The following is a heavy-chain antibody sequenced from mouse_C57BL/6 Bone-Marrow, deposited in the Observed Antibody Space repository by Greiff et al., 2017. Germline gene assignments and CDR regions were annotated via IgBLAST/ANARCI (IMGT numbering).Heavy chain of an antibody. D-gene: IGHD1-1*01. CDR1: GYTFTSYG. V-gene: IGHV1-81*01. J-gene: IGHJ3*01. CDR2: IYPRSGNT. Sequence: QVQLQQSGAELARPGPSVKLSCKASGYTFTSYGISWVKQRPGQGLEWIGEIYPRSGNTYYNEQFTGKATLTADKSSSTAYMELRSLTSEDSAVYFCARYYYGSTPFAYWGQGTLVTVSA. CDR3: ARYYYGSTPFAY.